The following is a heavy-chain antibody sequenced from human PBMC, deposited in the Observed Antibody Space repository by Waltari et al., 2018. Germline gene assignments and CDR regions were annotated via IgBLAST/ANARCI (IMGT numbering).Heavy chain of an antibody. D-gene: IGHD6-19*01. CDR1: GFTFSDNW. CDR3: VRGSSGWYGTDF. CDR2: LNVDATLK. V-gene: IGHV3-74*01. J-gene: IGHJ4*02. Sequence: EVKLVESGGGLVQPGGSLILSCAASGFTFSDNWMHWVRQAPGKGLVWRSRLNVDATLKDYADSVKGRLTISRDNAANTLYLQSNSLRIEYTALYYCVRGSSGWYGTDFWGQGTLVTVSS.